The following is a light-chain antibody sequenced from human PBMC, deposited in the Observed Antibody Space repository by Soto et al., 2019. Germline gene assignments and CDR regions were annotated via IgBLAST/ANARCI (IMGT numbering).Light chain of an antibody. CDR2: DVN. J-gene: IGLJ2*01. V-gene: IGLV2-14*03. CDR1: SSDIGAYAY. CDR3: GSYSRSNSVI. Sequence: SVLTQPSSGSGSPGQAIAISCTGTSSDIGAYAYVSWYQQHPGKIPKLIVFDVNYRPSGVSSRFSGSKSGNTASLTISGLQAEDEADYYCGSYSRSNSVIFGGGTKVTVL.